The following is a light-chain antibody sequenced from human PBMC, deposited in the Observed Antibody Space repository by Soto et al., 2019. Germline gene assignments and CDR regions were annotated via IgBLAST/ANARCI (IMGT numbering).Light chain of an antibody. CDR3: HQYDSWT. J-gene: IGKJ1*01. V-gene: IGKV3-20*01. Sequence: EMVMTQSPATLSVSPGERATLSCGASQSVSSIYLAWYQQKPGQAPRLLIYGASSRATGIPDRFSGSGSGTDFTLTISRLEPEDFAVYYCHQYDSWTFGQGTKVDIK. CDR1: QSVSSIY. CDR2: GAS.